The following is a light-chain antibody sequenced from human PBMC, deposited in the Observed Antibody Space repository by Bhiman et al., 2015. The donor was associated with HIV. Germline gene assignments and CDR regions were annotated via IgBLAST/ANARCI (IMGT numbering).Light chain of an antibody. J-gene: IGLJ1*01. CDR2: QDS. CDR1: KLGDKY. CDR3: RAWDNSQYV. Sequence: SYELTQPPSVSVSPGQTASITCSADKLGDKYACWYQQKPGQSPVLVIYQDSKRPSGIPERFSGSNSGNTATLTISGTQAMDEADYYCRAWDNSQYVFGPGTKVTVL. V-gene: IGLV3-1*01.